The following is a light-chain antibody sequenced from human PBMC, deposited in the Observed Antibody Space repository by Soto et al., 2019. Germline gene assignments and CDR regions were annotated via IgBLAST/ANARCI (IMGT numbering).Light chain of an antibody. Sequence: DIEMTQSPSSVSASVGDMVTISCLASHSISGWLAWYQQKPGKAPNLLIYTASSLQSGVPSRFSGSGSGTDFTLTISSLQPEDFATYYCQQLNSYPLTFGGGTKVDIK. CDR1: HSISGW. V-gene: IGKV1-12*01. CDR3: QQLNSYPLT. J-gene: IGKJ4*01. CDR2: TAS.